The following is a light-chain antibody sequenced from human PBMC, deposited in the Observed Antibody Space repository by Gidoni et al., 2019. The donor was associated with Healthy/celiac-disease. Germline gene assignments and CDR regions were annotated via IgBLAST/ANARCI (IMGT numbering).Light chain of an antibody. CDR1: QGIRND. V-gene: IGKV1-17*01. Sequence: DIQMTPSPSSLSASVGDRVTITCRASQGIRNDLDWYQQKPGKAPKRLIYAASSLQSGVPSRSSGSGSGTEFTLTISSLQPEDFATYYCLQHNSYPRTFGQGTKLEIK. CDR3: LQHNSYPRT. J-gene: IGKJ2*02. CDR2: AAS.